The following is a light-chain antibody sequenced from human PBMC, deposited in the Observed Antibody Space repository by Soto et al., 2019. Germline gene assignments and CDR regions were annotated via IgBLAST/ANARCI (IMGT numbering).Light chain of an antibody. CDR3: QQYHTSPLT. V-gene: IGKV3D-15*01. Sequence: EIVMTQSPATLSVSPGERATLSCRASQSVSSNLAWHQQRRGQAPRRLIYGASIRATGIPDRFSGSGPGTDFTLTISRLEPEDFALYYCQQYHTSPLTFGQGTKVDIK. J-gene: IGKJ1*01. CDR2: GAS. CDR1: QSVSSN.